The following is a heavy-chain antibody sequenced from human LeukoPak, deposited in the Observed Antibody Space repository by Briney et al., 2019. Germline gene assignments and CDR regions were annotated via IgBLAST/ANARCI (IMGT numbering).Heavy chain of an antibody. CDR2: IIPIFGTA. V-gene: IGHV1-69*13. Sequence: ASVKVSCKASGYTFTSYGISWVRQAPGQGLEWMGGIIPIFGTANYAQKFQGRVTITADESTSTAYMELSSLRFEDTAVHYCARYCSYTSCFSGYYYYMDVWGSGTTVTVSS. CDR1: GYTFTSYG. J-gene: IGHJ6*03. CDR3: ARYCSYTSCFSGYYYYMDV. D-gene: IGHD2-2*01.